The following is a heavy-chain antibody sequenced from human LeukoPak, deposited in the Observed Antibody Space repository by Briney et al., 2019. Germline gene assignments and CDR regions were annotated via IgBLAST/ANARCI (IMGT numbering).Heavy chain of an antibody. CDR2: IYYSGST. Sequence: SETLSLTCTVSGVSISSYYWSWIRQPPGKGLEWVGYIYYSGSTNYNPSLKSRVTISVDTSKNQFSLKLSSLKAADTAEFYCATYSSGLYYFDYWGQGTLVTVSS. CDR3: ATYSSGLYYFDY. D-gene: IGHD3-22*01. CDR1: GVSISSYY. J-gene: IGHJ4*02. V-gene: IGHV4-59*12.